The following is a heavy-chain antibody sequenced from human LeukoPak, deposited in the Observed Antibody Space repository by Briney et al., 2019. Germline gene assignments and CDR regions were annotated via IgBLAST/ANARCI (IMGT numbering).Heavy chain of an antibody. CDR1: GFTFDDYG. CDR3: ARERGIVGATTPFDY. D-gene: IGHD1-26*01. V-gene: IGHV3-20*04. Sequence: PGGSLRLSCAASGFTFDDYGISWVRQAPGKGLEWVSGINWNGGSTGYADSVKGRFTISRDNAKNSLYLQMNSLRAEDTALYYCARERGIVGATTPFDYWGQGTLVTVSS. J-gene: IGHJ4*02. CDR2: INWNGGST.